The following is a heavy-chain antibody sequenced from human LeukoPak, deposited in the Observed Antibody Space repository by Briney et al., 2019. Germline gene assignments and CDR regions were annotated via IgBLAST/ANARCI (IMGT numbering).Heavy chain of an antibody. D-gene: IGHD4-17*01. V-gene: IGHV3-23*01. CDR3: AKHGWDYGDYFDY. J-gene: IGHJ4*02. Sequence: GGSLRLSCAASGFTFSSYAMSWVRQAPGKGLEWVSAISVSGGSTYYADSVKGRFTISRDNSKNTLYLQMNSLRAEDTAVYYCAKHGWDYGDYFDYWGQGTLVTVSS. CDR2: ISVSGGST. CDR1: GFTFSSYA.